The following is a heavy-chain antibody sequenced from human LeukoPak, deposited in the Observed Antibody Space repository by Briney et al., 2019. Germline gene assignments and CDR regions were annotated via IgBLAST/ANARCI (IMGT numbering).Heavy chain of an antibody. CDR2: MNPNSGNT. Sequence: ASVKVSCKASGYTFTSYDVNWVRQATGQGLEWMGWMNPNSGNTGYAQKFQGRVTMTRNTSISTAYMELSSLRSEDTTVYYCARSCSGGSCNYNWFDPWGQGTLLTVSS. V-gene: IGHV1-8*01. CDR3: ARSCSGGSCNYNWFDP. CDR1: GYTFTSYD. D-gene: IGHD2-15*01. J-gene: IGHJ5*02.